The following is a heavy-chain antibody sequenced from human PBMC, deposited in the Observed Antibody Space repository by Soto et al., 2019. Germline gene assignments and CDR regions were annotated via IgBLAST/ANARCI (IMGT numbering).Heavy chain of an antibody. J-gene: IGHJ4*02. CDR3: ANGLGPTPDFDY. CDR1: EFTFSTYG. V-gene: IGHV3-30*18. D-gene: IGHD2-15*01. CDR2: ISYDGSNQ. Sequence: QVQLVESGGGVVQPGRSLRLSCAASEFTFSTYGMHWVRQAPGKALEWVAAISYDGSNQYYADSVKGRFTISRDNPKSTLYLQMSSLSAEDTAMYYCANGLGPTPDFDYWGQGTLVTVSS.